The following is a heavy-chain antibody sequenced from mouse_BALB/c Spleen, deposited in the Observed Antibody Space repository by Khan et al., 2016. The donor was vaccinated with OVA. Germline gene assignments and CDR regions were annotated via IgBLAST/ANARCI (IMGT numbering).Heavy chain of an antibody. CDR3: ASRTIYWYFDV. V-gene: IGHV9-1*02. J-gene: IGHJ1*01. CDR1: GYTFTNYG. Sequence: QIQLVQSGPELKKPGETVKISCKASGYTFTNYGMNWVKQAPGKGLKWMGWINTYTGEPKYTDDFKGRFAFTVETSASTAYLQSNNRKNEDMATYSCASRTIYWYFDVWGAGTTVTVSS. CDR2: INTYTGEP.